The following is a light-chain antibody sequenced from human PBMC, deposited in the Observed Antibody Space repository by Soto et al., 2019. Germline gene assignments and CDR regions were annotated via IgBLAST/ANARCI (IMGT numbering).Light chain of an antibody. CDR1: QGISTY. Sequence: DIQMTQSPSSLSASIGDRVTITCRASQGISTYLAWYQQKPGKVPYLLVYGASSLQSGVPSRFTGSGSGTDFTLTISSLQPEDFATYYCQQLHDYPITFGQGTRLEIK. CDR3: QQLHDYPIT. CDR2: GAS. V-gene: IGKV1-27*01. J-gene: IGKJ5*01.